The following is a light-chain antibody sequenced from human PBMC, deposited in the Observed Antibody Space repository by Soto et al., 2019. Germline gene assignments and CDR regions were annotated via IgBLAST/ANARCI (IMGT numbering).Light chain of an antibody. Sequence: QSALTQPPSASGSRGQSVTISCTGTSSDVGGYNYVSWYQQHPGKAPKLMIYEVTKRPSGVPDRFSGSKSGNTASLTVSGLQAEDEAEYYCSSFAGSNNYVFGTGTKLTVL. CDR3: SSFAGSNNYV. CDR1: SSDVGGYNY. CDR2: EVT. V-gene: IGLV2-8*01. J-gene: IGLJ1*01.